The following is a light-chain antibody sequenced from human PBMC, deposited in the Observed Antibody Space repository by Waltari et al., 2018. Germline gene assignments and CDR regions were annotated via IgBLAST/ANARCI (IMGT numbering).Light chain of an antibody. CDR3: SSYTSSSPWV. CDR2: EVS. J-gene: IGLJ3*02. V-gene: IGLV2-14*01. Sequence: QSALTQPASVSGSPGQSITISCTGTSSDVGGYHYVSWYQPHPGKAPTLTIYEVSNRPSGVSNRSAGSKSGNTASLAITGLQAEDEADYYCSSYTSSSPWVFGGGTKLTVL. CDR1: SSDVGGYHY.